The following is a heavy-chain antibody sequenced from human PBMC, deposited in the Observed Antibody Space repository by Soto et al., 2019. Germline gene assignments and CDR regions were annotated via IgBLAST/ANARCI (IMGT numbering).Heavy chain of an antibody. J-gene: IGHJ6*02. CDR2: IFSNDEK. V-gene: IGHV2-26*01. CDR1: GFSLSNARMG. Sequence: QVTLKESGPVLVKPTETLTLTCTVSGFSLSNARMGVSWIRQPPGKALEWLAHIFSNDEKSYSTSLKSRLTISKDTSKSQVVLTMTNMDPVDTATYYCARTQVGVKSASDYYYYGMDVWGQGTTVTVSS. CDR3: ARTQVGVKSASDYYYYGMDV. D-gene: IGHD1-26*01.